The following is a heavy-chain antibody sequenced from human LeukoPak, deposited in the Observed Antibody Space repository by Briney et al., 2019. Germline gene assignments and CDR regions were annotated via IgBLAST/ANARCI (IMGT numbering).Heavy chain of an antibody. J-gene: IGHJ4*02. CDR1: GFTFDDYA. V-gene: IGHV3-9*01. CDR2: ISWNSGSI. D-gene: IGHD6-13*01. Sequence: GGSLRLSCAASGFTFDDYAMHWVRQAPGKGLEWVSGISWNSGSIGYADSVKGRFTISRDNAKNSLYLQMNSLRAEDTALYYCAKDMTAAAGSIDYWGQGTLVTVSS. CDR3: AKDMTAAAGSIDY.